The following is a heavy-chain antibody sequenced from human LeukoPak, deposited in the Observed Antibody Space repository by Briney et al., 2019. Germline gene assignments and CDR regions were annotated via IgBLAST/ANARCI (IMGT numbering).Heavy chain of an antibody. CDR1: GGSFSAYY. J-gene: IGHJ4*02. CDR3: AKAGYYGSGSYLDY. V-gene: IGHV3-30*18. Sequence: PSETLSLTCVVYGGSFSAYYWNWVRQAPGKGLEWVAVISYDGSNKYYADSVKGRFTISRDNSKNTLYLQMNSLRAEDTAVYYCAKAGYYGSGSYLDYWGQGTLVTVSS. CDR2: ISYDGSNK. D-gene: IGHD3-10*01.